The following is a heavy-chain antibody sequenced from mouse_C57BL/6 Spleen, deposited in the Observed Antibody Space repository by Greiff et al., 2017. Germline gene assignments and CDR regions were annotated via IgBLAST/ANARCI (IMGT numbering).Heavy chain of an antibody. CDR2: IYPGDGDT. CDR1: GYAFTSSW. J-gene: IGHJ2*01. D-gene: IGHD3-2*02. V-gene: IGHV1-82*01. Sequence: VQLQQSGPELVKPGASVKISCKASGYAFTSSWMNWVKQRPGKGLEWIGRIYPGDGDTNYNEKFKGKATLTADKSSSTAYMQLSSLTSEDSAVYVCARRSGYAYFDYWGQGTTLTVSA. CDR3: ARRSGYAYFDY.